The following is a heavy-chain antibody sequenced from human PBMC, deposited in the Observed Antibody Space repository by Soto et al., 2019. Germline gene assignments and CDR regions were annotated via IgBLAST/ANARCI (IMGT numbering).Heavy chain of an antibody. V-gene: IGHV1-18*01. Sequence: GASVKVSCKASGYTFTSYGISWVRQAPGQGLEWMGWISAYNGNTNYAQKLQGRVTMTTDTSTSTAYMELRSLRSDDTAVYYCALVGYCSSTSCYGGVEYFDYWGQGTLVTVSS. CDR3: ALVGYCSSTSCYGGVEYFDY. D-gene: IGHD2-2*01. CDR2: ISAYNGNT. CDR1: GYTFTSYG. J-gene: IGHJ4*02.